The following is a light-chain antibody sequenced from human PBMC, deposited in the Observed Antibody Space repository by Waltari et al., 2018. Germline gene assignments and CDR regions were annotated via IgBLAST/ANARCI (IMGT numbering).Light chain of an antibody. V-gene: IGLV4-69*01. J-gene: IGLJ3*02. CDR1: SGHTTTI. Sequence: QLVVTQSPSASAPLGASVKLTCPLSSGHTTTIVACPHQRPEKGPRYLMKVNSDGSHIKGDDIPDRFSGSSSGAERYLTISSLQPDDEADYYCQTGGHGTWVFGGGTTLTVL. CDR2: VNSDGSH. CDR3: QTGGHGTWV.